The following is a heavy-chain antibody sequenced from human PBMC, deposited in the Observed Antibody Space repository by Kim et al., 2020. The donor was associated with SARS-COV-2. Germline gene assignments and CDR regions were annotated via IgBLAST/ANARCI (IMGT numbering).Heavy chain of an antibody. Sequence: SETLSLTCTVSGGSISSYYWSWIRQPPGKGLERIGYIYNSGSTNYNPSLKSGVTISVDTSKSQFSLKLSSVTAADTAVYYCARGDGYAGSYFDYWGQGTLVTVSS. V-gene: IGHV4-59*01. J-gene: IGHJ4*02. CDR3: ARGDGYAGSYFDY. D-gene: IGHD3-10*01. CDR1: GGSISSYY. CDR2: IYNSGST.